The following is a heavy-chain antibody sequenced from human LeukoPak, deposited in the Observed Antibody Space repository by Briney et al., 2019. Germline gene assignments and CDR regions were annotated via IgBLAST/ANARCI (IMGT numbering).Heavy chain of an antibody. CDR2: INPSGST. V-gene: IGHV4-34*01. J-gene: IGHJ4*02. CDR3: ARGYSWGSFFEY. D-gene: IGHD3-16*01. Sequence: SETLSLTCTVYGASFSGHYWTWIRQPPGKGLEWIGEINPSGSTNYNPSLKSRVTISVDTSKNEFSLKLRSVTAADMAVYYCARGYSWGSFFEYWGQGALFTISS. CDR1: GASFSGHY.